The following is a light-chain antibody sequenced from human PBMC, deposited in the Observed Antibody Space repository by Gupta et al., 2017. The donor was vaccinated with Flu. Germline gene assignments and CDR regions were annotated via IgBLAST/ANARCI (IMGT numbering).Light chain of an antibody. V-gene: IGLV2-11*01. CDR1: SSDVGGYND. J-gene: IGLJ1*01. Sequence: QSALTQPRSVSGSPGPSVTIACTGTSSDVGGYNDVSWYQQHPGKAPKLMIYDVSKRPSGVPDRFSGSKSGNTASLTISGLQAEDEADYYCCSYAGSYTSHYVFGTGTKVTVL. CDR2: DVS. CDR3: CSYAGSYTSHYV.